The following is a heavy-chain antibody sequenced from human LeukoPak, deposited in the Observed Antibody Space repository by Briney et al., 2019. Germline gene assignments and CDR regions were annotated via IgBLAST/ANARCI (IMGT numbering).Heavy chain of an antibody. V-gene: IGHV3-21*01. J-gene: IGHJ5*02. D-gene: IGHD6-19*01. Sequence: PGGSLRLSCAASGFTFSGYSMNWVRQAPGKGLEWVSSISSSSSSYIYYADSVKGRFTISRDNAKNSLYLQMNSLRAEDTAVYYCARSGVAGPPMGWFDPWGQGTLVTVSS. CDR3: ARSGVAGPPMGWFDP. CDR2: ISSSSSSYI. CDR1: GFTFSGYS.